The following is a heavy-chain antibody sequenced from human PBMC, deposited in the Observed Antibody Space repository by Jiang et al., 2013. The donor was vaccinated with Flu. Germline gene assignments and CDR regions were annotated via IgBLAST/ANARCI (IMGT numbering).Heavy chain of an antibody. J-gene: IGHJ4*02. V-gene: IGHV1-18*04. CDR2: IRTYKGDT. CDR1: GYNFINHG. Sequence: GAEVKKPGASVRVSCQTSGYNFINHGIQWVRQAPGQGLQWMGLIRTYKGDTNYAQQFQGRITLTRDTSTRTVYMELRSLRLDDTALYYCARDAEGFDYWGQGSLVTVSS. CDR3: ARDAEGFDY.